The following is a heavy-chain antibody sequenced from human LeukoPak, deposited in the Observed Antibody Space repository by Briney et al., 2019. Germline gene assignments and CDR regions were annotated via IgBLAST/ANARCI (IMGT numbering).Heavy chain of an antibody. Sequence: GESLQISCKGSGYSFTSYWIGWMRQMPGKGLEWMGIIYPGDSDTRYSPSFQGQVTISADKSISTAYLQWSSLKASDTAMYYCARHVLRDGYNHFDYWGQGTLVTVSS. D-gene: IGHD5-24*01. J-gene: IGHJ4*02. CDR3: ARHVLRDGYNHFDY. V-gene: IGHV5-51*01. CDR2: IYPGDSDT. CDR1: GYSFTSYW.